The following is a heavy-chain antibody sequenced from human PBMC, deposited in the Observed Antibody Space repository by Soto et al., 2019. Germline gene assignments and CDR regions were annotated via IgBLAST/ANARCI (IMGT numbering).Heavy chain of an antibody. CDR1: GFSFSSYG. Sequence: PGGSLRLSCAASGFSFSSYGIHWVRQAPGKGLEWVAVVSNEGSIQYYADSVKGRFTISRDNSENTVFPQMNSLRSEDTAVYYCAKEGGTLGTSASYGFDYWGQGSRVTVSS. CDR2: VSNEGSIQ. D-gene: IGHD3-16*01. V-gene: IGHV3-30*18. CDR3: AKEGGTLGTSASYGFDY. J-gene: IGHJ4*02.